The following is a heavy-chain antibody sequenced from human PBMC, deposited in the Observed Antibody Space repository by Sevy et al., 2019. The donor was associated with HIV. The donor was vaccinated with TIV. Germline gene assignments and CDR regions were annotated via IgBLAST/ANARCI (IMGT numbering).Heavy chain of an antibody. CDR2: ISSSSSYI. V-gene: IGHV3-21*01. D-gene: IGHD6-19*01. Sequence: GGSLRLSCAASGFTFSSYSMNWVHQAPGKGLEWVSSISSSSSYIYYADSVKGRFTISRDNAKNSLYLQMNSLRAEDTAVYYCARRASSGWHFDYWGQGTLVTVSS. CDR1: GFTFSSYS. J-gene: IGHJ4*02. CDR3: ARRASSGWHFDY.